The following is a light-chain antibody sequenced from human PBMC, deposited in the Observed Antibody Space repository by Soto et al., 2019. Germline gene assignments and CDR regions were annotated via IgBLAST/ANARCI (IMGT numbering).Light chain of an antibody. J-gene: IGLJ1*01. CDR1: SSNIGSNT. CDR3: AAWDDSLNGYV. CDR2: SNN. Sequence: HSVLTQPPSASGTPGQRVTISCSGSSSNIGSNTVNWYQQLPGTAPKLLMYSNNLRPSGVPDRFSGSKSGTSASLAMSGLQSEDEADYYCAAWDDSLNGYVFGTGTKVTVL. V-gene: IGLV1-44*01.